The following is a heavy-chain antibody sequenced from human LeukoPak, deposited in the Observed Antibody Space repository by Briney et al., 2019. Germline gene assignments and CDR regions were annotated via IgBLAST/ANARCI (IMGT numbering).Heavy chain of an antibody. D-gene: IGHD3/OR15-3a*01. J-gene: IGHJ4*02. CDR1: GFTFGSHS. V-gene: IGHV3-48*04. CDR2: ISSSSSTI. CDR3: ARDGGYGDFWFDY. Sequence: GGSLRLSCAASGFTFGSHSMNWVRQAPGKGLEWVSYISSSSSTIYYADSVKGRFTISRDNAKKSLYLQMYSLGAEDTAVYYCARDGGYGDFWFDYWGQGILVTVSS.